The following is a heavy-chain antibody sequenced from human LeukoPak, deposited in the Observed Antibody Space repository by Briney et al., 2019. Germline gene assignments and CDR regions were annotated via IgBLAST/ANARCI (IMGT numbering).Heavy chain of an antibody. J-gene: IGHJ5*02. CDR1: GYSFSSYW. CDR3: ARQEYCSGGSCYTWFDP. D-gene: IGHD2-15*01. Sequence: GESLKISCKGSGYSFSSYWIGWVRQMPGKGLEWMGIIYPADSDIRYSPSFQGQVTISADKSISTAYLQWSSLKASDTAMYYCARQEYCSGGSCYTWFDPWGQGTLVTVSS. CDR2: IYPADSDI. V-gene: IGHV5-51*01.